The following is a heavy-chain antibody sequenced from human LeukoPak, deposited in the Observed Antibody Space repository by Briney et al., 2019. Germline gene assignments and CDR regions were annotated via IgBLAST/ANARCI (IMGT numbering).Heavy chain of an antibody. CDR2: ISWASGSL. J-gene: IGHJ3*01. CDR1: GFTFDDYA. Sequence: GGSLRLSCIGSGFTFDDYAMHWVRQVPGKGLEWFSGISWASGSLAYADSVKGRFTGSRDNAKNSLYLQMNSLRSEDMTLYYCATDRQKGSRLTAAGDALDVWGPGTIVIVSS. CDR3: ATDRQKGSRLTAAGDALDV. D-gene: IGHD6-13*01. V-gene: IGHV3-9*03.